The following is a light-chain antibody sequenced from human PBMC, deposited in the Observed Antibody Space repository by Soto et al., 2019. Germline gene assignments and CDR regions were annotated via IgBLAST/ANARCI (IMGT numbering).Light chain of an antibody. J-gene: IGKJ3*01. CDR2: AAS. CDR1: QEFSNF. Sequence: DIQMTQSPSSVSASIGDRVTITSRAIQEFSNFLAWYQQNPWEAPKLLIYAASSLKKGVPSRFSGSGSGTDFTLTISGLQPEDFARYYCQQADSITCTFGPGNRVDIK. CDR3: QQADSITCT. V-gene: IGKV1D-12*01.